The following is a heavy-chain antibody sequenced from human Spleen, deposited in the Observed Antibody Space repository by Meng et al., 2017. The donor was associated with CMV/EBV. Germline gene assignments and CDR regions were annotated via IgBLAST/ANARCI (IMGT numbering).Heavy chain of an antibody. CDR2: ISSSSSYI. Sequence: GGSLRLSCAASGFTFGDYYMNWIRQAPGKGLEWVSSISSSSSYIYYADSVKGRFTISRDNAKNSLYLQMNSLRAEDTAVYYCARGGIAAPILDYYYGMDVWGQGTTVTVSS. J-gene: IGHJ6*02. CDR3: ARGGIAAPILDYYYGMDV. V-gene: IGHV3-21*01. D-gene: IGHD6-13*01. CDR1: GFTFGDYY.